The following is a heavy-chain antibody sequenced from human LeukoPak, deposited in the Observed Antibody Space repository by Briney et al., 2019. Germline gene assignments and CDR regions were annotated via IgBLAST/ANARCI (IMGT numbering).Heavy chain of an antibody. Sequence: PGRSLTLSCAASGFTFSSYGMHWVRQAPGKGLEWVAVISYDGSNKYYADSVKGRFTISRDNSKNTLYLQMNSLRAEDTAVYYCAKDFGCSSTSCYPYFGYWGQGTLVTVSS. CDR2: ISYDGSNK. V-gene: IGHV3-30*18. CDR1: GFTFSSYG. J-gene: IGHJ4*02. D-gene: IGHD2-2*01. CDR3: AKDFGCSSTSCYPYFGY.